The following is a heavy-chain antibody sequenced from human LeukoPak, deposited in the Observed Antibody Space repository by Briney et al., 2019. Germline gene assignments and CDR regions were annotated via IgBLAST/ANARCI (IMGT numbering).Heavy chain of an antibody. CDR2: ISSSSSYI. D-gene: IGHD3-22*01. V-gene: IGHV3-21*04. CDR3: AKRVVVDRYYFDY. CDR1: GFTFSSYS. Sequence: PGGSLRLSCAASGFTFSSYSMNWVRQAPGKGLEWVSSISSSSSYIYYADSVKGRFTISRDNSKNTLSLQMNSLRAEDTAIYFCAKRVVVDRYYFDYWGQGTLVTVSS. J-gene: IGHJ4*02.